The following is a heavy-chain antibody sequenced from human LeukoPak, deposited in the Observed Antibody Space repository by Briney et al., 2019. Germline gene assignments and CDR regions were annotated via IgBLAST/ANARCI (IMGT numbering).Heavy chain of an antibody. D-gene: IGHD5-12*01. CDR2: IRYDGNNK. CDR3: AKDMGGYDWGEYYFDY. CDR1: GFTFSTYG. Sequence: GGSLRLSCAASGFTFSTYGMHWVRQAPGKGLEWVAFIRYDGNNKFYADSVKGRFTISRDNSKNTLYLQMNSLRAEDTAVYYCAKDMGGYDWGEYYFDYWGQGTLVTVSS. J-gene: IGHJ4*02. V-gene: IGHV3-30*02.